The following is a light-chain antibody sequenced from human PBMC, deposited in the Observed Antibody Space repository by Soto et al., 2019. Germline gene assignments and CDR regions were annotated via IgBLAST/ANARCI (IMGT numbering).Light chain of an antibody. CDR1: SRDVLSYNL. V-gene: IGLV2-23*03. CDR2: EGS. J-gene: IGLJ1*01. Sequence: SVLNQPASVSGSPGQAITISCTGTSRDVLSYNLVSWYQQHPGKAPKLMIYEGSKRPSGVSNRFSGSKSGNTASLTISGLQAEDEADYYCCSYAGSSTFPYVFGTGTKVTVL. CDR3: CSYAGSSTFPYV.